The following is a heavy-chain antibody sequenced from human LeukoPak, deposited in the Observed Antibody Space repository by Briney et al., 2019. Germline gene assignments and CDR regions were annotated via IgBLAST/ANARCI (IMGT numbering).Heavy chain of an antibody. CDR3: ARSGVYAYFDN. D-gene: IGHD5/OR15-5a*01. Sequence: PGGSLRLSCAASGFSFDNYVMHWVRQAPGKGLEWVSYISSSSSTIYYAESVKGRFTISRDNAKNSLYLQMNSLRAEDAAVYYCARSGVYAYFDNWGQGTLVTVSS. V-gene: IGHV3-48*01. J-gene: IGHJ4*02. CDR2: ISSSSSTI. CDR1: GFSFDNYV.